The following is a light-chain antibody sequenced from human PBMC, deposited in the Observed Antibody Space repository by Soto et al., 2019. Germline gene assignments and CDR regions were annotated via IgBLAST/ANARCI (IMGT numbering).Light chain of an antibody. CDR1: QSVSSN. J-gene: IGKJ1*01. CDR2: GAS. CDR3: QQYNNWPPWT. Sequence: EIVMTQSPATLSVSPGERATLSCRASQSVSSNLAWYQQKPGQAPRLLIYGASTRATGIPARFSGSVAGTEFTLTIGTLPSEDFAVYYCQQYNNWPPWTFGQGTQVEIK. V-gene: IGKV3-15*01.